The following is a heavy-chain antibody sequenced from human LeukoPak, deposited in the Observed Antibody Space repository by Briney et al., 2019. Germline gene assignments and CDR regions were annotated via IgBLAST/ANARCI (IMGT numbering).Heavy chain of an antibody. J-gene: IGHJ5*02. D-gene: IGHD3-10*01. CDR2: INPIGGST. CDR3: ARVAVGGHWFDP. V-gene: IGHV1-46*01. Sequence: GASVKVSCKASGYTFTSYYIHWVRQAPGQGLEWMGIINPIGGSTSYAQKFQGRVTMSRDMSTNTVYMELSSLRSEDTAVYYCARVAVGGHWFDPWGQGTLVTVSS. CDR1: GYTFTSYY.